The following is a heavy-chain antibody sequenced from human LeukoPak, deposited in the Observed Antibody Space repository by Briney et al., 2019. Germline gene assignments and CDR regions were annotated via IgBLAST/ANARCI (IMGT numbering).Heavy chain of an antibody. Sequence: GSLRLPCAASGFTVSTHYMTWVRQAPGKGLEWVSGIYSGGSTYYADSVTGRFTISRDNSKNTLYLQMNSLRTEDTAVYYCARLPNYWGQGTLVTVSS. CDR2: IYSGGST. CDR3: ARLPNY. J-gene: IGHJ4*02. V-gene: IGHV3-53*05. CDR1: GFTVSTHY.